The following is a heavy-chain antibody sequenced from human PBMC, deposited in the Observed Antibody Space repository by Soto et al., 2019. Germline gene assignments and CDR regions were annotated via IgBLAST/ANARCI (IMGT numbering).Heavy chain of an antibody. CDR2: INPNSGGT. J-gene: IGHJ6*02. Sequence: ASVKVSCKASGYIFTGYYMHWVRQAPGQGLEWMGWINPNSGGTNYAQKFQGWVTMTRDTSISTAYMELSRLRSDDTAVYYYAREGYSYGFDGMDVWGQGTTVTVSS. CDR3: AREGYSYGFDGMDV. V-gene: IGHV1-2*04. D-gene: IGHD5-18*01. CDR1: GYIFTGYY.